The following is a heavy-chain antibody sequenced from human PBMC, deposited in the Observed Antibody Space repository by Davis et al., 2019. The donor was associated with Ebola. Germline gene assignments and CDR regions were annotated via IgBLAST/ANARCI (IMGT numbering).Heavy chain of an antibody. D-gene: IGHD3-16*02. CDR2: INHSGST. CDR3: AVRGGVWGSYRYSLFDY. J-gene: IGHJ4*02. V-gene: IGHV4-34*01. Sequence: SETLSPTCAVHGGSFSGYYWSWIRQPPGKGLEWIGEINHSGSTNYNPSLKSRVTISVDTSKNQFSLKLSSVTAADTAVYYCAVRGGVWGSYRYSLFDYWGQGTLVTVSS. CDR1: GGSFSGYY.